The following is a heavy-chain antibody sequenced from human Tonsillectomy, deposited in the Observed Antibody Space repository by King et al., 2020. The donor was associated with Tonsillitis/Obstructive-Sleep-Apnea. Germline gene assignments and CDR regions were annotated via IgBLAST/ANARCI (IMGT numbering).Heavy chain of an antibody. Sequence: QLVQSGGGLVQPGGSLRLSCAASGFTFSSYEMNWVRQAPGKGLEWGSYISSSGSTIYYADSVKGRFTISRDNAKNSLYLQMNSLRAEDTSVYYCARVAGDIAAAGTGWFDPWGQGTLVTVSS. CDR3: ARVAGDIAAAGTGWFDP. V-gene: IGHV3-48*03. D-gene: IGHD6-13*01. J-gene: IGHJ5*02. CDR1: GFTFSSYE. CDR2: ISSSGSTI.